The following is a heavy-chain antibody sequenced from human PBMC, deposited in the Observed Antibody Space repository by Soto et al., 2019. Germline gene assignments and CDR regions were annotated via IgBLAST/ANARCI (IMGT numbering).Heavy chain of an antibody. V-gene: IGHV3-33*01. D-gene: IGHD4-17*01. CDR2: IWYDGSDK. CDR3: ARATYGAQMDY. CDR1: GFTFSSYG. J-gene: IGHJ4*02. Sequence: QVQLVESGGGVVQPGRSLRLSCAASGFTFSSYGMHWVRQAPGKGLEWVAVIWYDGSDKYYADSVKGRFTIARDNPKNTLYLQMNSLRAEDRAVYYWARATYGAQMDYGGQGTLVTVSS.